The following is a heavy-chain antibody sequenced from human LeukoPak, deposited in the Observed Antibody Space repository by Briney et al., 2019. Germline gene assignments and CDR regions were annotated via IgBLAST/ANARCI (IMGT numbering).Heavy chain of an antibody. D-gene: IGHD5-18*01. Sequence: GASVKVSCKASGGSVSSYAISWVRQAPGQGLEWMGRITPIFGTANYAQKFQGRVTITADMASSTAYMELTSLTSEDTAVYFCAKQGAARQDYYMDVWGNGATVTVSS. CDR1: GGSVSSYA. V-gene: IGHV1-69*06. J-gene: IGHJ6*03. CDR3: AKQGAARQDYYMDV. CDR2: ITPIFGTA.